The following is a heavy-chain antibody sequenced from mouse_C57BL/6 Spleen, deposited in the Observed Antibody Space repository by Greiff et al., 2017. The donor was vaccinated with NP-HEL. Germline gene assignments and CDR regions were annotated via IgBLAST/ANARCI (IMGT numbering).Heavy chain of an antibody. V-gene: IGHV1-4*01. J-gene: IGHJ1*03. D-gene: IGHD2-5*01. CDR3: ARSHYSNYDWYFDV. CDR2: INPSSGYT. CDR1: GYTFTSYT. Sequence: QVQLQQSGAELARPGASVKMSCKASGYTFTSYTMHWVKQRPGQGLEWIGYINPSSGYTKFNQKFKDKATLTADKSSSTAYMQLSSPTSEDSAVYYCARSHYSNYDWYFDVWGTGTTVTVSS.